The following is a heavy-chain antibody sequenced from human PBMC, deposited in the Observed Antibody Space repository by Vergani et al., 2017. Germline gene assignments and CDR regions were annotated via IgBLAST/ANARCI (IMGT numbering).Heavy chain of an antibody. V-gene: IGHV4-39*01. CDR1: GGSISNDIHY. Sequence: QLQLQESGPGLVQPSETLSLTCTVTGGSISNDIHYWGWVRQPPGQGLEHIASIHSIGKPYYQSSLKSRVTISLDTSQNQFSLRLTSVIAADTAVYFCARLMIFGNIPDYFDPWGQGTLVTVSS. D-gene: IGHD3/OR15-3a*01. CDR2: IHSIGKP. J-gene: IGHJ5*02. CDR3: ARLMIFGNIPDYFDP.